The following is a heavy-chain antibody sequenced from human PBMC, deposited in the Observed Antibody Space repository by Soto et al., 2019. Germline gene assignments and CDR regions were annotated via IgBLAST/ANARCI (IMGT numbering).Heavy chain of an antibody. CDR1: GDTFRNYI. CDR3: ARYCAGNACYSRHYYAMDV. CDR2: ISPYNGNT. J-gene: IGHJ6*02. V-gene: IGHV1-18*01. Sequence: QVQLVQSAGEVKKPGASAIVSCQASGDTFRNYIIAWLRQAPGPGLEWMGWISPYNGNTNYARQFRGRVTLTTDTSTSAAYLELRNLGSDDAATYYCARYCAGNACYSRHYYAMDVWGQGTTVSVSS. D-gene: IGHD2-8*02.